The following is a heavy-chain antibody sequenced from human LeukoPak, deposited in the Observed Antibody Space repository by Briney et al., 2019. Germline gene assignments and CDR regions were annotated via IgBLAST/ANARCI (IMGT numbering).Heavy chain of an antibody. J-gene: IGHJ6*03. CDR3: ARVGIYRGGKYNYYMDV. Sequence: GASVKVSCRASGYTFNSYGISWVRQAPGQGLEWMGWISGYNGNTNYAQKFQGRVTMTTDTSTSTAYMELRSLRSDDTAVYYCARVGIYRGGKYNYYMDVWGKGTTVTVSS. V-gene: IGHV1-18*01. D-gene: IGHD2-21*01. CDR1: GYTFNSYG. CDR2: ISGYNGNT.